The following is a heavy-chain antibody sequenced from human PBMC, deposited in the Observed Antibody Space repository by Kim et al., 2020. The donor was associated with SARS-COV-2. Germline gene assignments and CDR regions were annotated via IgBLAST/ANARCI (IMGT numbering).Heavy chain of an antibody. CDR3: ARDRGSSSYGFDL. CDR2: ISYDGSNK. J-gene: IGHJ2*01. CDR1: GFTFSSYA. D-gene: IGHD6-6*01. Sequence: GGSLRLSCAASGFTFSSYAMHWVRQAPGKGLEWVAVISYDGSNKYYADSVKGRFTISRDNSKNTLYLQMNSLRAEDTAVYYCARDRGSSSYGFDLWGRGTLVTVSS. V-gene: IGHV3-30-3*01.